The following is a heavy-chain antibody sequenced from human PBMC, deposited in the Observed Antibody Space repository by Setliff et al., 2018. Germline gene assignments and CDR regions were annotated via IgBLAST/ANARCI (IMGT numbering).Heavy chain of an antibody. CDR1: GYTFTSYG. CDR2: ISGYNGNT. V-gene: IGHV1-18*01. J-gene: IGHJ6*02. CDR3: SRFGLYYEAVYGGGDYYYYGMDV. D-gene: IGHD3-16*01. Sequence: ASVKVSCKAPGYTFTSYGFSWVRQAPGQGLEWMGWISGYNGNTNYAQKVQGRVTMTTDTSTGTIYMELRSLRADDTAVYYCSRFGLYYEAVYGGGDYYYYGMDVWGQGTTVTVSS.